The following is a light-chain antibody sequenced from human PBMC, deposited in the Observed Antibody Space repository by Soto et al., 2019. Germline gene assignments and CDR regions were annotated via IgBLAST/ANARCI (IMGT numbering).Light chain of an antibody. CDR3: QQYNVWPLT. CDR2: VAS. Sequence: EIVMTQSPVTQSVSPGDRATLSSRASQSVNSNLAWYQQKPGQTPKLLIYVASTRATGIPARFSGSGSGTEFTLTISSLQSEDFAVYYCQQYNVWPLTFGGGTKVEFK. V-gene: IGKV3-15*01. CDR1: QSVNSN. J-gene: IGKJ4*01.